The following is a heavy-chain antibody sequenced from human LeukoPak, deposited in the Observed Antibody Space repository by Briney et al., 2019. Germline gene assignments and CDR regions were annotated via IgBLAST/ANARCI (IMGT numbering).Heavy chain of an antibody. CDR1: GGSISLSYYY. D-gene: IGHD3-16*01. CDR3: ARFTPQGYGWGGYNRFDP. V-gene: IGHV4-61*01. J-gene: IGHJ5*02. Sequence: SETLSLTCSVSGGSISLSYYYWNWIRQPPGKGLEWIGYIYYSGSTNYNPSLKSRVTISLDTSKNQFSLNLTSVTAADTAVYYCARFTPQGYGWGGYNRFDPWGQGTLVTVSS. CDR2: IYYSGST.